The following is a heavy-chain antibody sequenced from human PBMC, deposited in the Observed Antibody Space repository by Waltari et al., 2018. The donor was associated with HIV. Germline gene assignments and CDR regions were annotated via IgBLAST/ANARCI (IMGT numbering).Heavy chain of an antibody. D-gene: IGHD6-19*01. Sequence: QVQLQESGPGLVKPSGTLSLTCAVSGGSISSSNWWSWVRQPPGKGLEWIGEIYHSGSTTSNPALKSRVTISVDKSKNQFSLKLSSVTAADTAVYYCARGLLWGSGWYYAFDIWGQGTMVTVSS. CDR3: ARGLLWGSGWYYAFDI. J-gene: IGHJ3*02. CDR1: GGSISSSNW. CDR2: IYHSGST. V-gene: IGHV4-4*02.